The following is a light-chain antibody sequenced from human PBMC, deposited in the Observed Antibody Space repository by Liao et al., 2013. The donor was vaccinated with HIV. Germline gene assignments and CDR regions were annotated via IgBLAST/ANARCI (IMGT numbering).Light chain of an antibody. J-gene: IGLJ2*01. CDR1: KLGDKY. CDR2: QDT. Sequence: SYELTQPPSVSVSPGQTASITCSGDKLGDKYACWYQQKPGQSPVLVIYQDTKRPSGIPERFSGSNSGNTATLTISGTQAMDEADYYCQAWDRNNVVFGGGTKLTV. CDR3: QAWDRNNVV. V-gene: IGLV3-1*01.